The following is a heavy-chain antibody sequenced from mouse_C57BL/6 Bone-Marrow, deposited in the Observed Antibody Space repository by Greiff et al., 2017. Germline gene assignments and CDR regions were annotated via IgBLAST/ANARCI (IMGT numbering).Heavy chain of an antibody. CDR2: INPSSGYT. CDR1: GYTFTSYW. J-gene: IGHJ2*01. Sequence: VQLVESGAELAKPGASVKLSCKASGYTFTSYWMHWVKQRPGQGLEWIGYINPSSGYTKYNQKFKDKATLTADKSSSTAYMQLSSLTYEDSAVYYCARSPRQLRLRGCYFDYWGQGTTLTVSS. CDR3: ARSPRQLRLRGCYFDY. V-gene: IGHV1-7*01. D-gene: IGHD3-2*02.